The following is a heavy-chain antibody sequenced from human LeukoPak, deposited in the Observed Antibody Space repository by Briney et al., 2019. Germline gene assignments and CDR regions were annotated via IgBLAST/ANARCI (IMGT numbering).Heavy chain of an antibody. CDR2: ISAYNGNT. J-gene: IGHJ2*01. Sequence: GASVKVSCKASGYTFTSYGISWVRQAPGQGLEWMGWISAYNGNTNYAQKLQGRVTMTTDTSTSTAYMELRSLRSDDTAVYYCARGGAEADSYWYFDLWGRGTLVTVSS. CDR3: ARGGAEADSYWYFDL. V-gene: IGHV1-18*01. D-gene: IGHD6-19*01. CDR1: GYTFTSYG.